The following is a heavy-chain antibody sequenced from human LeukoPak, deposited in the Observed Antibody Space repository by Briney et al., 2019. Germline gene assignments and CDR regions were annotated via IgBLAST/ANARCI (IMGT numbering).Heavy chain of an antibody. CDR2: VYFRGAT. J-gene: IGHJ4*02. D-gene: IGHD6-19*01. CDR3: ARRVREQWLDRAYYFDY. Sequence: SETLSLTCTVSGGSISNTRYFWGWIRQPPGEGLEWIGSVYFRGATYYNPSLKSRVTMSVDTSKNQFSLKLSSVTAADTARYYCARRVREQWLDRAYYFDYWGQGTLVTVSA. CDR1: GGSISNTRYF. V-gene: IGHV4-39*01.